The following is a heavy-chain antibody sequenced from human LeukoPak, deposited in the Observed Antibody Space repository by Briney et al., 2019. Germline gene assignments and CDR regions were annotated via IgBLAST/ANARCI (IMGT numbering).Heavy chain of an antibody. J-gene: IGHJ4*02. CDR2: ISGSGGST. Sequence: GGSLRLSCAASGFTFSSYAMSWVRQAPGEGLEWVSAISGSGGSTYYADSVKGRFTISRDNSKNTLYLQMNSLRAEDTAVYYCAKGDSSGWYGGEENFDYWGQGTLVTVSS. CDR1: GFTFSSYA. D-gene: IGHD6-19*01. CDR3: AKGDSSGWYGGEENFDY. V-gene: IGHV3-23*01.